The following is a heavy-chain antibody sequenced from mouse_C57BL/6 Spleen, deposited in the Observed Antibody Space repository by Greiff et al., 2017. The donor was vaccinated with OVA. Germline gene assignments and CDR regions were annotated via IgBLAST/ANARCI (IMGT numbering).Heavy chain of an antibody. V-gene: IGHV5-4*03. Sequence: EVKLMESGGGLVKPGGSLKLSCAASGFTFSSYAMSWVRQTPEKRLEWVATISDGGSYTYYPDNVKGRFTISRDNAKNNLYLQMSHLKSEDTAMYYCASHSSLDYWGQGTSVTVSS. CDR3: ASHSSLDY. CDR1: GFTFSSYA. J-gene: IGHJ4*01. CDR2: ISDGGSYT.